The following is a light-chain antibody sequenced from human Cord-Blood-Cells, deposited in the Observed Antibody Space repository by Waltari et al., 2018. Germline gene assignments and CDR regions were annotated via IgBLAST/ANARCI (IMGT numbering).Light chain of an antibody. CDR2: DVS. J-gene: IGLJ1*01. CDR3: SSYTSSSFYV. V-gene: IGLV2-14*03. CDR1: SSDVGGYNY. Sequence: QSALTQPASVSGSPGQSITISCTGTSSDVGGYNYVFWYQQHPGKAPKLMIYDVSNRPSGVSNRFSGSKSGNTASLTISWLQAEDEADYYCSSYTSSSFYVFGTGTKVTVL.